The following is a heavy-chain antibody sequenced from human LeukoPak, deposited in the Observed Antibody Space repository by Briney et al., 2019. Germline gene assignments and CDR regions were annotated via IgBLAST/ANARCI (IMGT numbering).Heavy chain of an antibody. D-gene: IGHD3-9*01. Sequence: ASVKVSCKASGYTFTGYYMHWVRQAPGQGLEWMGWINPNSGGTNYAQKFQGRVTMTRDTSISTAYMELSRLRSDDTAVYYCARGDDILVPLRSWSQGTLVTVSS. CDR2: INPNSGGT. CDR1: GYTFTGYY. CDR3: ARGDDILVPLRS. J-gene: IGHJ4*02. V-gene: IGHV1-2*02.